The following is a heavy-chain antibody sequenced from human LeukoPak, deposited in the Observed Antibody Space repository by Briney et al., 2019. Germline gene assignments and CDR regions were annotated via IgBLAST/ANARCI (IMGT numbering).Heavy chain of an antibody. J-gene: IGHJ4*02. CDR2: IYYSGST. D-gene: IGHD5-18*01. CDR1: GGSISSYY. V-gene: IGHV4-59*01. Sequence: SETLSLTCTVSGGSISSYYWSWIRQPPGKGLEWIGYIYYSGSTNYNPSLKSRVTISVDTSKNQFSLKLSSVTAADTAVYYCARWRTAMGLDYWGQGTLVTGSS. CDR3: ARWRTAMGLDY.